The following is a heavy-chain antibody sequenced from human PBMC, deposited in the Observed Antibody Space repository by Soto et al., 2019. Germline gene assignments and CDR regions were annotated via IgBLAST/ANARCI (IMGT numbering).Heavy chain of an antibody. CDR1: GFTFSSYG. Sequence: PGGSLRLSCAASGFTFSSYGMHWVRQAPGKGLEWVAVISYDGSNKYYADSVKGRFTIPRDNSKNTLYLQMNSLRAEDTAVYYCAKDRLTYYYGSGSSPLTGWGQGTLVTVSS. D-gene: IGHD3-10*01. CDR2: ISYDGSNK. V-gene: IGHV3-30*18. CDR3: AKDRLTYYYGSGSSPLTG. J-gene: IGHJ4*02.